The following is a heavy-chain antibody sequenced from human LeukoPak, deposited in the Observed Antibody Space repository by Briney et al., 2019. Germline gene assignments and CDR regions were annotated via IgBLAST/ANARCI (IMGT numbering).Heavy chain of an antibody. J-gene: IGHJ5*02. CDR3: ARDLRYCSSTSCYTKGWFDP. Sequence: ASVKVSCEASGYTFTSYGISWVRQAPGQGLEWMGWISAYNGNTNYAQKLQGRVTMTTDTSTSTAYMELRSLRSDDTAVYYCARDLRYCSSTSCYTKGWFDPWGQGTLVTVSS. CDR1: GYTFTSYG. D-gene: IGHD2-2*02. CDR2: ISAYNGNT. V-gene: IGHV1-18*01.